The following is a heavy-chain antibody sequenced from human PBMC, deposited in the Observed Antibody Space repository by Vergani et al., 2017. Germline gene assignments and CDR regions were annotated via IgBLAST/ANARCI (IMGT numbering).Heavy chain of an antibody. V-gene: IGHV4-39*01. Sequence: QMQLQESGPGLVKPSETLSLSCTVSGDSISTSSYAWGWIRQPPGKTLEWIGTVFYGGRTSYNPSLKSRVTLSLDTSKKQISLHLTSVTAADTAVYFCARGSXLGGSCYKPLFDYWGQGILVTVSS. CDR3: ARGSXLGGSCYKPLFDY. D-gene: IGHD2-15*01. CDR2: VFYGGRT. J-gene: IGHJ4*02. CDR1: GDSISTSSYA.